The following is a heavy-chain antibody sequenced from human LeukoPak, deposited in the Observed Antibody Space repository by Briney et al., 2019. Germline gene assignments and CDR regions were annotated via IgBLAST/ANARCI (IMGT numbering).Heavy chain of an antibody. D-gene: IGHD2-15*01. CDR1: GYSFTTFW. CDR3: ARLSCSGGSCQHFDY. J-gene: IGHJ4*02. Sequence: GESLKISCKGSGYSFTTFWIAWVRQMPGEGLEWMGIIYPGDSDTRYSPSFQGQVTISADKSISTAYLQWSSLKASDTAIYYCARLSCSGGSCQHFDYWGQGTLVTVSS. CDR2: IYPGDSDT. V-gene: IGHV5-51*01.